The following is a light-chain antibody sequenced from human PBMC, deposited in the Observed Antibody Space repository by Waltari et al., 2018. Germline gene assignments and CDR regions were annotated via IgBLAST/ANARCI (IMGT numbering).Light chain of an antibody. V-gene: IGKV1-8*01. Sequence: AIRMTQSPSSLSASTGDRVTITCRASQSVSTYLARYQQKPGKAPKLLIYAASTLQRGVPLRFSGSGSGTDFTLSISCLQSEDFATYYCQQYYDYQRSFGQGTKVEIK. CDR1: QSVSTY. CDR3: QQYYDYQRS. J-gene: IGKJ1*01. CDR2: AAS.